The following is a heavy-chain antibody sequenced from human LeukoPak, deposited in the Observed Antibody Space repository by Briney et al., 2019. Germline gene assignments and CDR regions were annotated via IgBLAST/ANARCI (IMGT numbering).Heavy chain of an antibody. V-gene: IGHV3-21*01. CDR2: ISSSSSYI. Sequence: PGGSLRLSCAASGFTFSSYAMHWVRQAPGKGLEWVSSISSSSSYIYYADSVKGRFTISRDNAKNSLYLQMNSLRAEDTAVYYCARVGSGWTLDYWGQGTLVTVSS. D-gene: IGHD6-19*01. J-gene: IGHJ4*02. CDR1: GFTFSSYA. CDR3: ARVGSGWTLDY.